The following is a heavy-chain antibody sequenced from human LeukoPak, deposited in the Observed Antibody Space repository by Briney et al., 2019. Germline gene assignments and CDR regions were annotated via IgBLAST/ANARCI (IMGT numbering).Heavy chain of an antibody. CDR1: GFTFSSYW. CDR3: ARVLEWELLPD. Sequence: PGGSLRLSCAASGFTFSSYWMSWFRQAPGKGLEWVANIKQDGSEKYYVDSVKGRFTISRDNAKNSLYLQMNSLRAEDTAVCYCARVLEWELLPDWGQGTLVTVSS. CDR2: IKQDGSEK. J-gene: IGHJ4*02. D-gene: IGHD1-26*01. V-gene: IGHV3-7*01.